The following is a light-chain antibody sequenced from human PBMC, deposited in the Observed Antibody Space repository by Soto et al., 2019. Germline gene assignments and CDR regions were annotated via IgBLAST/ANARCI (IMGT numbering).Light chain of an antibody. CDR3: QQYNNWPPIT. Sequence: EIVMTQSPATLSVSPGERATLSCRASQSVSSNLAWYQQKPGQAPRLLIYGASTRDTGIPARFSGSGSGTEFTLTISSLQSEDFAVYYRQQYNNWPPITFGPGTKVDIK. J-gene: IGKJ3*01. CDR1: QSVSSN. CDR2: GAS. V-gene: IGKV3-15*01.